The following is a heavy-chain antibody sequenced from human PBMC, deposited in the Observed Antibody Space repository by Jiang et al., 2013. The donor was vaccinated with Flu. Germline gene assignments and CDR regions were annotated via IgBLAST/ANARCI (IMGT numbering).Heavy chain of an antibody. J-gene: IGHJ5*02. CDR1: GDSISSDF. Sequence: TLSLTCTVSGDSISSDFWTWIRQPPGKGLEWIGHSGSTNYNPSLKSRVTISVDTSKNQLSLKLSSVTAADTAVYYCARRVPSPTNRFDPWGHGTLVTVSS. CDR2: SGST. V-gene: IGHV4-59*01. CDR3: ARRVPSPTNRFDP.